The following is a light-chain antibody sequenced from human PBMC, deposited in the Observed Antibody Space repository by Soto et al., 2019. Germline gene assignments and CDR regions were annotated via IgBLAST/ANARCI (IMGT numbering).Light chain of an antibody. Sequence: QSALTQPASVSGSPGQSITISCTGTSSDVGGYNYVSWYQQHPGKAPKLMIYDVSNRPSGVSNRFSGSKSGNTASLTISGLQAEDEADYYCSSYTSSRSLYVFGTGTKVIVL. CDR3: SSYTSSRSLYV. CDR1: SSDVGGYNY. V-gene: IGLV2-14*01. CDR2: DVS. J-gene: IGLJ1*01.